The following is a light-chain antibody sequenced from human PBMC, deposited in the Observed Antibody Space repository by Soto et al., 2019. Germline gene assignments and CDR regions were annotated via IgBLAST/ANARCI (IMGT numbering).Light chain of an antibody. Sequence: IVVTQSPASRYGFPVEVATITKMSSQSVSSNLAWYQQKPGQAPRLLIYGASTRATGIPARFSGSGSGTEFTLTISSLQSEDSAFHYCQHYNNWPPWTSGQGTKVDIK. V-gene: IGKV3-15*01. J-gene: IGKJ1*01. CDR3: QHYNNWPPWT. CDR2: GAS. CDR1: QSVSSN.